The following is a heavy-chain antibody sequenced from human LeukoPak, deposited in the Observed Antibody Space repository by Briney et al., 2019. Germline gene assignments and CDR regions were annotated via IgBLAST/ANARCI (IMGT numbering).Heavy chain of an antibody. Sequence: SGPTLVKPTQTLTLTWTFSGFSLGATGVGVGWIRQPPGAALEWLALIYSNVDKRYSPSLKSRLTITKDTSKNKVVLTMTNMDPVDTATYYCAHVGGADYFVHWGQGTLVTVSS. D-gene: IGHD2-21*01. CDR3: AHVGGADYFVH. J-gene: IGHJ4*02. CDR2: IYSNVDK. CDR1: GFSLGATGVG. V-gene: IGHV2-5*01.